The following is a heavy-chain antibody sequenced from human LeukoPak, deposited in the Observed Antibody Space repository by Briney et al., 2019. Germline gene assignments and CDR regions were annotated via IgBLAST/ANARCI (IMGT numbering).Heavy chain of an antibody. CDR3: ARVVRQQLPHKLDYYYGMDV. D-gene: IGHD6-13*01. Sequence: PSGTLSLTCAVSGGSISSSNWWSWVRQPPGKGLEWIGEIYHSGSTNYNPSLKSRVTISVDKSKNQFSLKLSSVTAADTAVYYCARVVRQQLPHKLDYYYGMDVWGKGPTVTVSS. J-gene: IGHJ6*04. CDR2: IYHSGST. V-gene: IGHV4-4*02. CDR1: GGSISSSNW.